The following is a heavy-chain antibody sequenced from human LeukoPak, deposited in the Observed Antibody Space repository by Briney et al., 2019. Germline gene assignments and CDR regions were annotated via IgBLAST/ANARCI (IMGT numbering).Heavy chain of an antibody. CDR3: ARLQGDYSFDY. J-gene: IGHJ4*02. D-gene: IGHD4-11*01. V-gene: IGHV4-4*07. CDR1: GDSISSYY. Sequence: PSGTLSLTCTVSGDSISSYYWSWIRQPAGKGLEWIGRVYTSGSTNYNPSLKSRVTMSVDTSKNQFSLKLSSVTAADTAVYYCARLQGDYSFDYWGQGTLVTVSS. CDR2: VYTSGST.